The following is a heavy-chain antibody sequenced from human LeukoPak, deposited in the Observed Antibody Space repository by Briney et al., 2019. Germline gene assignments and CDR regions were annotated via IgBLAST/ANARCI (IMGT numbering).Heavy chain of an antibody. CDR2: IRYDGSNK. CDR3: ATYNWNYLWFDY. D-gene: IGHD1-7*01. Sequence: PGGSLRLSCAASGFTFSSCGVHGVRQAPGKGLEGVAFIRYDGSNKYYADSVKGRFTISRDNSKNTLYLQMNSLRAEDTAVYYCATYNWNYLWFDYWGQGTLVTVSS. J-gene: IGHJ4*02. V-gene: IGHV3-30*02. CDR1: GFTFSSCG.